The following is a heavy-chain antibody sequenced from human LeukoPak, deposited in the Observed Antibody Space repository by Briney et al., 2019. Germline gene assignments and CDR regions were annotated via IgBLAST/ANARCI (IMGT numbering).Heavy chain of an antibody. CDR3: ARDPTNYDFWSGYYTLFDY. CDR1: GGSISSGGYS. V-gene: IGHV4-61*02. D-gene: IGHD3-3*01. J-gene: IGHJ4*02. Sequence: SQTLSLTCAVSGGSISSGGYSWSWIRQPPGKGLEWIGRIYTSGSTNYNPSLKSRVTMSVDTSKNQFSLKLSSVTAADTAVYYCARDPTNYDFWSGYYTLFDYWGQGTLVTVSS. CDR2: IYTSGST.